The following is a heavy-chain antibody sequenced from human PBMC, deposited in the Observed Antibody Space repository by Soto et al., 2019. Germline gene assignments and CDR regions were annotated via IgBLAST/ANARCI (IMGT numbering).Heavy chain of an antibody. D-gene: IGHD6-19*01. CDR3: ASRSSGWDEDYYYYCMDV. J-gene: IGHJ6*02. Sequence: QVQLVQSGAEVKKPGASVKVSCKASGYTFTSYDINWVRQATGQGLEMMGWMNPNSGNTGYVQKIQGRVTMTRNTSINTAYRELSSLRSEDAYVYYWASRSSGWDEDYYYYCMDVWGQGTTVTVSS. CDR2: MNPNSGNT. V-gene: IGHV1-8*01. CDR1: GYTFTSYD.